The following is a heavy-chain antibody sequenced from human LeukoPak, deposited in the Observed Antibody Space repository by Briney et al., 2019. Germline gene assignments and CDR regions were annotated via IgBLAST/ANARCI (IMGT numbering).Heavy chain of an antibody. CDR3: ARSYYYDSSGYYSPRPPPDY. V-gene: IGHV3-64*01. D-gene: IGHD3-22*01. J-gene: IGHJ4*02. CDR2: ISSNGGST. CDR1: GFTFSSYA. Sequence: GGSLRLSCAASGFTFSSYAMHWVRQAPGKGLEYVSAISSNGGSTYYANSVKGRFTISRDNSKNTLYLQMGSLRAEDMAVYYCARSYYYDSSGYYSPRPPPDYWGQGTLVTVSS.